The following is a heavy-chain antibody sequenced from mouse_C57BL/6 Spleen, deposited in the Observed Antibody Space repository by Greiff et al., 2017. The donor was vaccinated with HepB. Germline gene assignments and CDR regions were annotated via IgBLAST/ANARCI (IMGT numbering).Heavy chain of an antibody. V-gene: IGHV5-17*01. CDR1: GFTFSDYG. J-gene: IGHJ3*01. Sequence: DVQLQESGGGLVKPGGSLKLSCAASGFTFSDYGMHWVRQAPEKGLEWVAYISSGSSTIYYADTVKGRFTISRDNAKNTLFLQMTSLRSEDTAMYYCARPTGTDWFACWGQGTLVTVSA. CDR2: ISSGSSTI. D-gene: IGHD4-1*01. CDR3: ARPTGTDWFAC.